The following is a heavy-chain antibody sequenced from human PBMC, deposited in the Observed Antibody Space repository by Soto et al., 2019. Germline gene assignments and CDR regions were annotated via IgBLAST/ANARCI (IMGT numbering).Heavy chain of an antibody. D-gene: IGHD4-17*01. CDR3: ARDRYSGTVNACFYYNGRDV. V-gene: IGHV4-59*01. CDR2: ISYSGST. CDR1: GASITDYY. Sequence: QLQLQESGPGLVKPSETLSLICTVSGASITDYYWSWIRQSPGKGLEWIGYISYSGSTNYRPSLRSRFAMSVDTSRNQLYLKLSSVTAADSAVYYCARDRYSGTVNACFYYNGRDVWGQGTTVPVSS. J-gene: IGHJ6*02.